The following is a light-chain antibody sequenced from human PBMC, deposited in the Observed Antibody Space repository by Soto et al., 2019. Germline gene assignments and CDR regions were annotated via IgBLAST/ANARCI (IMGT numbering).Light chain of an antibody. CDR1: SSNLGSNT. CDR2: SNN. CDR3: AAWDDSVNAVV. Sequence: QSVLTQPPSASGTPGQGVRMSCSGSSSNLGSNTANWYQQLPGAAPRLVVYSNNQRPSGVPDRFSGSKSGTSASLAISGLQYEDETDYYCAAWDDSVNAVVVGRGTKLTVL. V-gene: IGLV1-44*01. J-gene: IGLJ3*02.